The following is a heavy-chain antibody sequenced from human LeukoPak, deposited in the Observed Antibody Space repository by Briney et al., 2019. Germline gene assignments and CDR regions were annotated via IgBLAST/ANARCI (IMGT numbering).Heavy chain of an antibody. CDR1: DYSIRNGYF. CDR2: IYESGST. J-gene: IGHJ3*01. D-gene: IGHD3-22*01. V-gene: IGHV4-38-2*02. CDR3: ARDGPSDSGAFDV. Sequence: SETLSLTCTVSDYSIRNGYFWGWIRQPPGKGLEWIGSIYESGSTHYNPSLTGRVTISVDTSKNQFSLRLNSVTAADTAVYYCARDGPSDSGAFDVWGPGTLVTVSS.